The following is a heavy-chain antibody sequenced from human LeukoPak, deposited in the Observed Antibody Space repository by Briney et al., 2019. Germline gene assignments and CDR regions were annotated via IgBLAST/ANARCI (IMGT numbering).Heavy chain of an antibody. J-gene: IGHJ6*03. CDR1: GYTFTGYY. CDR3: ARAIMLGYCTSTSCPNYMDV. CDR2: INPNSGGT. D-gene: IGHD2-2*01. Sequence: ASVKVSCKASGYTFTGYYMHWVRQAPGQGLEWMGWINPNSGGTNYAQKFQGRVTMTRDTSISTAYMELSRLRSDDTAVYYCARAIMLGYCTSTSCPNYMDVWGKGTTVTVSS. V-gene: IGHV1-2*02.